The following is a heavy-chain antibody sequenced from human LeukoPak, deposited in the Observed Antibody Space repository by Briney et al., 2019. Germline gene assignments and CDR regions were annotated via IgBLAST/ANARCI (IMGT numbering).Heavy chain of an antibody. V-gene: IGHV4-34*01. CDR3: ASWGRWASIVPHWFDP. CDR1: GGSFSGYY. Sequence: SETLSLTCAVYGGSFSGYYWSWIRQPPGKGLEWIGEINHSGSTNYNPSLKSRVTISVDTSKNQFSLKPSSVTAADTAVYYCASWGRWASIVPHWFDPWGQGTLVTVSS. J-gene: IGHJ5*02. D-gene: IGHD3-16*01. CDR2: INHSGST.